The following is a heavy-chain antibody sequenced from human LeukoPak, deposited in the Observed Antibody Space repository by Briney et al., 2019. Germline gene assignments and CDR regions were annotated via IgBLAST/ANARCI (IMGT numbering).Heavy chain of an antibody. D-gene: IGHD2/OR15-2a*01. CDR3: ARVIRGFYMDV. CDR2: MSGSGGGT. J-gene: IGHJ6*03. CDR1: GFTFSSYA. V-gene: IGHV3-23*01. Sequence: GGSLRLSCAASGFTFSSYAMTWVRQGPGKGLEWVSAMSGSGGGTYYADSAKGRFTISRDNSKNTLYLQMHSLRAEDTAVYYCARVIRGFYMDVWGKGTTVTVSS.